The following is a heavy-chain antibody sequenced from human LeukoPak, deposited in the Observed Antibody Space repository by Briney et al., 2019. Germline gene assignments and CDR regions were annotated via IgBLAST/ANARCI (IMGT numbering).Heavy chain of an antibody. D-gene: IGHD3-22*01. CDR1: GYTFTGYY. J-gene: IGHJ4*02. CDR3: ARVNYYDSSGSDEAYFDY. V-gene: IGHV1-2*02. Sequence: GASVKVSCKASGYTFTGYYMHWVRQAPGQGLESMGWINPNNGGTNYAQKFQGRVTMTRDTSISTAYMELSRLRSDDTAVYYCARVNYYDSSGSDEAYFDYWGQGTLVTVSS. CDR2: INPNNGGT.